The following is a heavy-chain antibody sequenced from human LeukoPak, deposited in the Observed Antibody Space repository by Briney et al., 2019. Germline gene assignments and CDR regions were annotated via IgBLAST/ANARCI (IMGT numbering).Heavy chain of an antibody. J-gene: IGHJ4*02. D-gene: IGHD3-9*01. V-gene: IGHV3-30*04. CDR1: GFTFSSYA. CDR2: ISYDGSNK. CDR3: ARTYFDWLLPDY. Sequence: GGSLRLSCAASGFTFSSYAMHWVRQAPGKGLEWVAVISYDGSNKYYADSVKGRFTISRDNSKNTLYLQMNSLRAEDTAVYYCARTYFDWLLPDYWGQGTLVTVSS.